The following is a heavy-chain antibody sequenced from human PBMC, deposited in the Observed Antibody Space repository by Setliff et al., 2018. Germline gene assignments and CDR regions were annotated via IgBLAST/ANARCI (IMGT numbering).Heavy chain of an antibody. J-gene: IGHJ4*02. CDR2: INPGGGSA. V-gene: IGHV1-46*01. Sequence: ASVKVSCKTSGYSFISYYMYWVRQAPGQGLEWMGIINPGGGSASLAPKFQGRVTVTTDTSTTTAYMELRSLRSDDSAVYYCARINFYVSSGHYYAPDYWGQGTLVTVSS. CDR1: GYSFISYY. D-gene: IGHD3-22*01. CDR3: ARINFYVSSGHYYAPDY.